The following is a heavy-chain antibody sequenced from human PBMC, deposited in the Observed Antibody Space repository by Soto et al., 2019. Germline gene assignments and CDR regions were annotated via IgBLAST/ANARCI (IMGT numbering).Heavy chain of an antibody. V-gene: IGHV4-30-2*01. CDR1: GGSISSGGYS. J-gene: IGHJ3*02. Sequence: QLQLQESGSGLVKPSQTLSLTCAVSGGSISSGGYSWSWIRQPPGKGLEWIGYIYHSWSTYYNPSLKSRVTISVDRSKNQFSLKLSSVTAADTAVYYCARNYGHPPGAAFDIWGQGTMVTVSS. CDR2: IYHSWST. D-gene: IGHD3-10*01. CDR3: ARNYGHPPGAAFDI.